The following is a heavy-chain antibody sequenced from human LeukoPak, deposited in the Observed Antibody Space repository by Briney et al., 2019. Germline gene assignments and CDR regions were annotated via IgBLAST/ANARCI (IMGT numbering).Heavy chain of an antibody. Sequence: GSVKVSCKASGYTFTSYGISWVRQAPGQGLEWMGWISAYNDNTNYAQKFQGRVTMTTDTSTSTAYMELRSLRSDDTAVYYCARDSYDILTGYYLRFDYWGQGTLVTVSS. V-gene: IGHV1-18*01. CDR3: ARDSYDILTGYYLRFDY. D-gene: IGHD3-9*01. CDR1: GYTFTSYG. CDR2: ISAYNDNT. J-gene: IGHJ4*02.